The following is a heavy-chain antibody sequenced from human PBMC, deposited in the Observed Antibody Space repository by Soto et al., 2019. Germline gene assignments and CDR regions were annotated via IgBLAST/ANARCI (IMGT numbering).Heavy chain of an antibody. J-gene: IGHJ4*02. Sequence: SVKVSCKASGGTFSSYAISWVRQAPGQGLEWMGGIIPIFGTANYAQKFQGRVTITADESTSTAYMELSSLRSEDTAVYYCARRGYYDTPFDYWGQGTLVTVSS. V-gene: IGHV1-69*13. CDR3: ARRGYYDTPFDY. CDR2: IIPIFGTA. CDR1: GGTFSSYA. D-gene: IGHD3-22*01.